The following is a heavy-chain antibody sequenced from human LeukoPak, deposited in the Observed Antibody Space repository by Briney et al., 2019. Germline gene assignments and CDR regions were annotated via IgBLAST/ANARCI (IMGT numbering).Heavy chain of an antibody. CDR2: FDPEDGET. J-gene: IGHJ3*02. CDR3: AEEVGATTPDAFDI. V-gene: IGHV1-24*01. Sequence: GASVRVSCKVSGYTLTELSMHWVRQAPGKGLEWMGGFDPEDGETIYAQKFQGRVTMTEDTSTDTAYMELSSLRSEDTAVYYCAEEVGATTPDAFDIWGQGTMVTVSS. D-gene: IGHD1-26*01. CDR1: GYTLTELS.